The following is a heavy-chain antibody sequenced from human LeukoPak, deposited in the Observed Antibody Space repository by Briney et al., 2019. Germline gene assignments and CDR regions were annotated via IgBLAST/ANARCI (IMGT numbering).Heavy chain of an antibody. J-gene: IGHJ4*02. CDR2: IYCSGST. Sequence: SETLSLTCTVSGGSISSYYWSWIRQPPGKGLEWIGYIYCSGSTNYNPSLKSRVTISVDTSKNQFSLKLSSVTAADTAVYYCARHQGDYGDSYFDYWGQGTLVTVSS. V-gene: IGHV4-59*08. CDR3: ARHQGDYGDSYFDY. D-gene: IGHD4-17*01. CDR1: GGSISSYY.